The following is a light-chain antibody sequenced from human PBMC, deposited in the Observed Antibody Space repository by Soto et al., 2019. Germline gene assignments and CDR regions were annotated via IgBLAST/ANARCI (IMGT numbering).Light chain of an antibody. Sequence: AIRMTQSPSSFSASTGDRVTITCRASQGISSYLAWYQQKPGKAPKLLIYAASTLQSGVPSRFSGSGSGTDFTLTISCLQSEDFATYYCQQYYSYPPYGFGQGTKLEIK. J-gene: IGKJ2*03. V-gene: IGKV1-8*01. CDR2: AAS. CDR3: QQYYSYPPYG. CDR1: QGISSY.